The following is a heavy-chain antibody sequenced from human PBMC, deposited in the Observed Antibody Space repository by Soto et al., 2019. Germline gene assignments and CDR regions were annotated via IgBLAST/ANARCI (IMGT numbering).Heavy chain of an antibody. J-gene: IGHJ4*02. D-gene: IGHD4-17*01. CDR1: GSSITGHY. V-gene: IGHV1-2*02. CDR3: ARGGTDGDYTGVDH. Sequence: QVQLVQSGAEVQKPGASVKVSCKPLGSSITGHYMIWVRQAPGQGLEWVGWINPKSGGTSYAQKFQGRVAMTRDTSIGAAYMELSDLRSDDTAVYYCARGGTDGDYTGVDHWGQGTLVTVSS. CDR2: INPKSGGT.